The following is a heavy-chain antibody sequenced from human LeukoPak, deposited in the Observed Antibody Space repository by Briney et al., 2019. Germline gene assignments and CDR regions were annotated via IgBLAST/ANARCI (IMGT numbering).Heavy chain of an antibody. J-gene: IGHJ4*02. Sequence: GGSLRLSCAASGFTFSGYWMHWVRQAPGKGLEWVSTISGSAGTTYYADSVKGRFTIFRDFSDNILYLFLSSLKAEDAAIYYCAYHPGGSFDYWGQGTLVSVSS. CDR2: ISGSAGTT. V-gene: IGHV3-23*01. CDR3: AYHPGGSFDY. CDR1: GFTFSGYW. D-gene: IGHD3-16*01.